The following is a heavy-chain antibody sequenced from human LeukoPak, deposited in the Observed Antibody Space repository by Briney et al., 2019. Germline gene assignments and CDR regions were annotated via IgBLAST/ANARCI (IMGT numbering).Heavy chain of an antibody. Sequence: GASVKVSCKVSGYTLTELSMHWVRQAPGKGLEWMGGFDPEDGETIYAQKFQSRVTMTEDTSTDTAYMELSSLRSEDTAVYYCATAYYYDSSGYYYFDYWGQGTLVTVSS. CDR2: FDPEDGET. CDR3: ATAYYYDSSGYYYFDY. V-gene: IGHV1-24*01. J-gene: IGHJ4*02. D-gene: IGHD3-22*01. CDR1: GYTLTELS.